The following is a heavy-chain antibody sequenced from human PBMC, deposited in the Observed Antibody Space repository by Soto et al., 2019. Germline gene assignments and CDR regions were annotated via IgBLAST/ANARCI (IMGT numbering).Heavy chain of an antibody. CDR2: ISAYNGNT. CDR1: GYMFTTYG. V-gene: IGHV1-18*01. CDR3: ARERCSSTSCYKGPFYYYGLDV. J-gene: IGHJ6*02. Sequence: ASVKVSGKASGYMFTTYGISWVRQAPGQGLEWMGWISAYNGNTKYAQKLQGRVTMTSDTSTSTAYMELRSLRSDDTAVYYCARERCSSTSCYKGPFYYYGLDVWGQGTTVTVSS. D-gene: IGHD2-2*02.